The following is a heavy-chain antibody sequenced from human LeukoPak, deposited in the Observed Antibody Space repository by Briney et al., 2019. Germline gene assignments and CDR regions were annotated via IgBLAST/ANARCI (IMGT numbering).Heavy chain of an antibody. CDR3: ARGERGDY. CDR1: VFSFRIYK. CDR2: ISSIGTTI. V-gene: IGHV3-48*03. J-gene: IGHJ4*02. Sequence: GGSLRVSCAASVFSFRIYKINRVRQAPGKGLEWVSYISSIGTTIYYADSVKGRFTIARDNAKNSLYLQMNSLRAEDTAVYYCARGERGDYWGQGTLVTVSS. D-gene: IGHD1-26*01.